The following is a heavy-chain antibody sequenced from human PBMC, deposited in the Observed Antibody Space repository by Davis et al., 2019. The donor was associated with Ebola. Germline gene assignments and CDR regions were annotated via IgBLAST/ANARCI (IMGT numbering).Heavy chain of an antibody. CDR2: TYYNSKWYN. Sequence: HSQTLSLTCAISGDSVSSGSAGWNWTRQSPSRGLEWLGRTYYNSKWYNDYAVSVKSRITINPDTSKNQFSLQLNSVTPEDTAVYYCARGWLRSGFDYWGQGTLATVSS. V-gene: IGHV6-1*01. CDR1: GDSVSSGSAG. D-gene: IGHD5-12*01. CDR3: ARGWLRSGFDY. J-gene: IGHJ4*02.